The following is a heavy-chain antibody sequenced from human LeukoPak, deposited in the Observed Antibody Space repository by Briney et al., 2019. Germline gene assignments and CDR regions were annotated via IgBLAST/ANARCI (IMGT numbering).Heavy chain of an antibody. Sequence: ASVKVSCKASGYTFTTYGISWVRQAPGQGLEWMGWNSAYNGNTNYAQKLQDRVTMTTDTSTSTAYMELRSLRSDDTAVYYCARGRYCSSTSCYKVYYYYMDVWGKGTTVTVSS. CDR3: ARGRYCSSTSCYKVYYYYMDV. D-gene: IGHD2-2*02. CDR1: GYTFTTYG. V-gene: IGHV1-18*01. CDR2: NSAYNGNT. J-gene: IGHJ6*03.